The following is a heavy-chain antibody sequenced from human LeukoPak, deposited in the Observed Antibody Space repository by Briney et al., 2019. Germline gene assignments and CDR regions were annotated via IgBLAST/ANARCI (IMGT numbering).Heavy chain of an antibody. CDR2: IYYSGST. V-gene: IGHV4-59*12. D-gene: IGHD6-13*01. CDR1: GGSISSYY. Sequence: SETLSLTCTVSGGSISSYYWSWIQQPPGKGLEWIGYIYYSGSTNYNPSLKSRVTISVDTSKNQFSLKLSSVTAADTAVYYCARVSASAAGYYFDYWGQGTLVTVSS. J-gene: IGHJ4*02. CDR3: ARVSASAAGYYFDY.